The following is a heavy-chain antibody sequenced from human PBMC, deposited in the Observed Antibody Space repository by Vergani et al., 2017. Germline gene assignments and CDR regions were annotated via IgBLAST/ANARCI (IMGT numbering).Heavy chain of an antibody. Sequence: QVQLQESGPGLVKPSETLSLTCTVSGGSISSYYWSWIRQPPGKGLEWIGYIYYSGSTNYNPSLKSRVTISVDTSKNQFSLKLSSVTAADTAVYYCARFSRYYYYYMDVWGEGTTVTVSS. CDR2: IYYSGST. V-gene: IGHV4-59*01. J-gene: IGHJ6*03. CDR1: GGSISSYY. CDR3: ARFSRYYYYYMDV.